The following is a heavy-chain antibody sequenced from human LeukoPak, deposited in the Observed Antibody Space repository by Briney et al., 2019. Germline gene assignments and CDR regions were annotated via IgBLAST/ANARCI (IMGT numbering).Heavy chain of an antibody. V-gene: IGHV1-18*01. J-gene: IGHJ6*02. D-gene: IGHD3-10*01. Sequence: ASVKVSCKTSGYTYSNYGFNWVRQAPGQGLEWMGWISGYNGNTDYGQKFQGRVTMTTDTSTTTVYMELRSLRFDDTAVYYCARDKVITMVRGVMAYYGMVLWGQGTTVTVSS. CDR3: ARDKVITMVRGVMAYYGMVL. CDR1: GYTYSNYG. CDR2: ISGYNGNT.